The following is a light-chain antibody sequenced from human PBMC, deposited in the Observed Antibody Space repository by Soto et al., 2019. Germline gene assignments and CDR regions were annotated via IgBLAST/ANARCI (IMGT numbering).Light chain of an antibody. CDR3: QQYNAFST. CDR1: QSIGTW. CDR2: RAS. J-gene: IGKJ1*01. Sequence: DIQMTQSPSTLSASVGDRVTITCRASQSIGTWLAWYQQKPGKAPKLLIYRASNLESGVPSSFSGSGSGTEFSLTITILQPDDFATYDGQQYNAFSTFGQGTKVEIK. V-gene: IGKV1-5*03.